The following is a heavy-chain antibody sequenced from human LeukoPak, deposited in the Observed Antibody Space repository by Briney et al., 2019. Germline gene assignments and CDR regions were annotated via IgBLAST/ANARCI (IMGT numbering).Heavy chain of an antibody. D-gene: IGHD3-16*01. CDR1: GFTFSSYA. CDR3: AKDTYVDY. J-gene: IGHJ4*02. V-gene: IGHV3-23*01. CDR2: ISGSGGRT. Sequence: GGSLRLSYAASGFTFSSYAMSWVRQARGKGMEWVSAISGSGGRTYYAESVKGRFTISRDNSKNTLYLQMNSLRAEDTAVYYCAKDTYVDYWGQGTLVTVSS.